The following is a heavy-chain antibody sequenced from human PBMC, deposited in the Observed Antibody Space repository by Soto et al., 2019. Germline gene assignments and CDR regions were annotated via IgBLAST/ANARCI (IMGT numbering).Heavy chain of an antibody. V-gene: IGHV4-34*01. Sequence: QVQLQQWGAGLLKPSETLSLTCAVYGGSFSGYYWTWIRQPPGKGLEWIGEINHSGSTNYNPSLTSRVTISVDTSKNQFSLKLSSVTAADTAVYYCARESITGTTSWYFDLWGRGTLVTVSS. CDR2: INHSGST. D-gene: IGHD1-7*01. CDR3: ARESITGTTSWYFDL. CDR1: GGSFSGYY. J-gene: IGHJ2*01.